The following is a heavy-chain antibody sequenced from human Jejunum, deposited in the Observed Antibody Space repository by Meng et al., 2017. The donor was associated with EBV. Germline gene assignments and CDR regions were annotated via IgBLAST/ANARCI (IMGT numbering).Heavy chain of an antibody. CDR2: TYYRSKWYN. CDR1: GDKFASNSAA. D-gene: IGHD1-1*01. CDR3: ARETTGGYYFDY. V-gene: IGHV6-1*01. Sequence: LPQSVPRLVNPSHTLSLPCAIPGDKFASNSAAWTWIRQSPSRGLEWLGRTYYRSKWYNDYAQSVKSRLIINPDTSKNQFSLQLNSVTPEDTAVYFCARETTGGYYFDYWGQGTLVTVSS. J-gene: IGHJ4*02.